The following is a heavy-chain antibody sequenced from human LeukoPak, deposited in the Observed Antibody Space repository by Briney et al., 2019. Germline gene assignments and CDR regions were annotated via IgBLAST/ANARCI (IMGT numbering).Heavy chain of an antibody. J-gene: IGHJ4*02. CDR1: GGTFSSYA. D-gene: IGHD6-19*01. Sequence: GASVKVSCKASGGTFSSYAISWVRQAPGQGLEWMGRIIPILGIANYAQKFQGRVTITADKSTSTAYMELSSLRSEDTAVYYCARDLGSGWLPTPSGIDYWGQGTLVTVSS. CDR3: ARDLGSGWLPTPSGIDY. CDR2: IIPILGIA. V-gene: IGHV1-69*04.